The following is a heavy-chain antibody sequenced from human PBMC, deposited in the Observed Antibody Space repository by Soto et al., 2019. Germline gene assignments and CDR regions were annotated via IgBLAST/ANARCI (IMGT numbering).Heavy chain of an antibody. D-gene: IGHD3-10*01. Sequence: ASVKVSCKASGGTFSSYAISWVRQAPGQGLEWMGGIIPIFGTANYAQKFQGRVTITADESTSTAYMELSSLRSEDTAVYYCAREVVRGVIINHYSWFDPWGQGTLVTVSS. CDR2: IIPIFGTA. CDR1: GGTFSSYA. CDR3: AREVVRGVIINHYSWFDP. J-gene: IGHJ5*02. V-gene: IGHV1-69*13.